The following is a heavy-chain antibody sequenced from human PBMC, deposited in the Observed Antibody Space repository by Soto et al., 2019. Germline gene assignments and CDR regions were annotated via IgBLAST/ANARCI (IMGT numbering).Heavy chain of an antibody. D-gene: IGHD3-3*01. J-gene: IGHJ4*02. CDR3: GRVGQVLAETFDS. CDR2: INPNNGAT. Sequence: QVQLVQSGAEVKKPGASVKVSCKAPRYIFTAYFMHWVRQAPGQGLEWMGWINPNNGATHYGLSFQGRVTMTRDTSTSTLYLELTSLTSDDTAVYYCGRVGQVLAETFDSWGQGTLITVSS. CDR1: RYIFTAYF. V-gene: IGHV1-2*02.